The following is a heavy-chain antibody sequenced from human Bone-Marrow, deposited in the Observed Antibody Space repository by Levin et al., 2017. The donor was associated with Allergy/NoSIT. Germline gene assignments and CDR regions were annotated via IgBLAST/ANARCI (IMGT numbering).Heavy chain of an antibody. D-gene: IGHD1-26*01. CDR2: MSRNSGNT. V-gene: IGHV1-8*02. CDR1: GGSLSSYD. J-gene: IGHJ4*02. CDR3: ATARGATEFDS. Sequence: SGGSLRLSCRASGGSLSSYDINWVRQATGQGLEYMGWMSRNSGNTGYAQKFQGSITMARDSATATFYMELTTLRCGDAAMYFCATARGATEFDSWGQGTLLTVSS.